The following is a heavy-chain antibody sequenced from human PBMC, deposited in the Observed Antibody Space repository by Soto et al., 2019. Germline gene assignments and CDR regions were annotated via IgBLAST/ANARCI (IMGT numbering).Heavy chain of an antibody. CDR1: GGPIRGSTYY. CDR2: VFYSGSP. V-gene: IGHV4-39*01. J-gene: IGHJ4*02. D-gene: IGHD5-18*01. CDR3: VIHHDRGYSYGDFDF. Sequence: PSETLSLTCTVSGGPIRGSTYYWGWIRQPPGKGLEWIGSVFYSGSPYYNPSLESRLTISVDTSKNQFSLNLSSVTAADTAVYYCVIHHDRGYSYGDFDFWGQGTLVTVSS.